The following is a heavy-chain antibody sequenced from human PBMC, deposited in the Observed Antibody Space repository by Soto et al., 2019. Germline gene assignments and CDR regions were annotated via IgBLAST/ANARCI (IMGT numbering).Heavy chain of an antibody. D-gene: IGHD3-10*01. CDR1: GYTFTSYG. J-gene: IGHJ5*02. Sequence: QVQLVQSGAEVKKPGASVKVSCKASGYTFTSYGISWVRQAPGQGLEWMGWISAYNDNTNYAQKLQGRVTMTTDSSTNTADMRLRSLRSDDTAVYYWAIELIYGAGRFSWGQGTLVTVSS. CDR3: AIELIYGAGRFS. CDR2: ISAYNDNT. V-gene: IGHV1-18*01.